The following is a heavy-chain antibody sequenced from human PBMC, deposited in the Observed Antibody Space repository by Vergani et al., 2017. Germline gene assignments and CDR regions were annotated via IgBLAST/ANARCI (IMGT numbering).Heavy chain of an antibody. CDR1: GYTFTSYY. J-gene: IGHJ6*02. V-gene: IGHV1-46*01. D-gene: IGHD6-13*01. Sequence: QVQLVQSGAEVKKPGAPVKVSCKASGYTFTSYYMHWVRQAPGQGLEWMGIINPSGGSTSYAQKFQGRVTMTRDTSTSTVYMALSSLRSEDTAVYYCARGLAAAGTADYYGMDVWGQGTTVTVSS. CDR3: ARGLAAAGTADYYGMDV. CDR2: INPSGGST.